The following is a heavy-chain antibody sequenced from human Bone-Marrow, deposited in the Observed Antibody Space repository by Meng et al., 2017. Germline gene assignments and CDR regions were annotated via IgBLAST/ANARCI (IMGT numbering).Heavy chain of an antibody. D-gene: IGHD7-27*01. CDR3: ARDSNWGYYYYGMDV. CDR2: IYYSGST. J-gene: IGHJ6*02. V-gene: IGHV4-39*07. Sequence: GSLRLSCTVSGGSISSSSYYWGWIRQPPGKGLEWIGSIYYSGSTYYNPSLKSRVTISVDTSKNQFSLKLSSVTAADTAVYYCARDSNWGYYYYGMDVWGQGTTVTVSS. CDR1: GGSISSSSYY.